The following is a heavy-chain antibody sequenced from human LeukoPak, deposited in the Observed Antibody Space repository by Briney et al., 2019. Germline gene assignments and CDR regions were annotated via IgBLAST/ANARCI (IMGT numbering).Heavy chain of an antibody. Sequence: ASVKVSCKASGYTFTSYDINWVRQATGQGLEWMGWMNPNSGNTGYAQKFQGRVTMTRNTSISTAYMELSSLRSEDTAVYYCARGRKQLLRYHYYYYMDVWSKGTTVTVSS. CDR2: MNPNSGNT. V-gene: IGHV1-8*01. CDR3: ARGRKQLLRYHYYYYMDV. CDR1: GYTFTSYD. D-gene: IGHD2-2*01. J-gene: IGHJ6*03.